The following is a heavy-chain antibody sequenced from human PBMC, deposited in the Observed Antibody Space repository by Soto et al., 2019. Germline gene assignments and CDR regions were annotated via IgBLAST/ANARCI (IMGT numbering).Heavy chain of an antibody. V-gene: IGHV3-48*03. Sequence: GGSLRLSCAASGFTFSSYEMNWVRQAPGKGLEWVSYISSSGSTIYYAGSVKGRFTISRDNAKNSLYLQMNSLRAEDTAVYYCARDRGYDFWSGYYNRGGYYYYGMDVWGQGTTAPVSS. D-gene: IGHD3-3*01. CDR2: ISSSGSTI. J-gene: IGHJ6*02. CDR3: ARDRGYDFWSGYYNRGGYYYYGMDV. CDR1: GFTFSSYE.